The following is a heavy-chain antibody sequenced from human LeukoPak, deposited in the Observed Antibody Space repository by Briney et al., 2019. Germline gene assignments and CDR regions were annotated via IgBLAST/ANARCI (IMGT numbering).Heavy chain of an antibody. CDR2: IIPIFGTA. D-gene: IGHD3-22*01. CDR3: ASPARGDAYYYDSSGYYYLDY. Sequence: SVKVSCKASGGTFSSYAISWVRQAPGQGLEWMGGIIPIFGTANYAQKFQGRVTITTDESTGTAYMELSSLRSEDTAVYYCASPARGDAYYYDSSGYYYLDYWGQGTLVTVSS. J-gene: IGHJ4*02. CDR1: GGTFSSYA. V-gene: IGHV1-69*05.